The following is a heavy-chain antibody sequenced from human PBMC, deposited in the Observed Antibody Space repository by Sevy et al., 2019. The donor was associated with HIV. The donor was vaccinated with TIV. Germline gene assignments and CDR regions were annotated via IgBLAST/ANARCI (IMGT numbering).Heavy chain of an antibody. V-gene: IGHV1-69*13. J-gene: IGHJ4*02. D-gene: IGHD6-6*01. CDR2: IIPIFGTA. CDR1: GGTFSSYA. CDR3: ARAVAARLHHYFDY. Sequence: ASVKVSCKASGGTFSSYAISWVRQAPGQGLEWMGGIIPIFGTANYAQKFQGRVTITADESTSTAYMELSSLRSEDTAVYYCARAVAARLHHYFDYWGQGTLVTVSS.